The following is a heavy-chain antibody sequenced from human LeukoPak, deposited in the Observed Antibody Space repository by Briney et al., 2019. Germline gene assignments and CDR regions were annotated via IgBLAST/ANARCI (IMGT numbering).Heavy chain of an antibody. Sequence: ASVKVSCKASGYTFTGYYMHWVRQAPGQGLEWMGWINPNSGGTNYAQKFQGRVTMTRDTSISTAYMELSRLRSEDTAVYYCARVYSSWVNYYYYYMDVWGKGTTVTVSS. D-gene: IGHD6-13*01. J-gene: IGHJ6*03. CDR2: INPNSGGT. V-gene: IGHV1-2*02. CDR3: ARVYSSWVNYYYYYMDV. CDR1: GYTFTGYY.